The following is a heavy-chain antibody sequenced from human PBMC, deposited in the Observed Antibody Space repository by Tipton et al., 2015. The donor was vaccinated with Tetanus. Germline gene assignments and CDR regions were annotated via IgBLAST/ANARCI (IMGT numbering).Heavy chain of an antibody. J-gene: IGHJ4*02. CDR3: ARTSPTDY. CDR2: INPSTGDT. CDR1: GYAFTGYY. V-gene: IGHV1-2*02. Sequence: QSGAKVKKPGASVKVSCKASGYAFTGYYIHWVRQAPGQGLEWMGYINPSTGDTHYAQGFQGRVTLTSDTSISTAYMELVRLRSDDTAVYYCARTSPTDYWGQGTLVTVSS.